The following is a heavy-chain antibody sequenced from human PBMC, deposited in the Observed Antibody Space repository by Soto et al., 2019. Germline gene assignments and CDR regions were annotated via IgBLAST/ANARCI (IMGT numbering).Heavy chain of an antibody. CDR2: ISYDGRNK. CDR1: GFTFSSYA. Sequence: QVQVVESGGGVVQPGRSLRLSCAASGFTFSSYAMHWVRQAPGKGLEWVAGISYDGRNKYYADSVKGRFTISRDNSQNTLYLQMNSLRAEDTAVYYCARESEAFDIWGQGTMVTVSS. V-gene: IGHV3-30*04. J-gene: IGHJ3*02. CDR3: ARESEAFDI.